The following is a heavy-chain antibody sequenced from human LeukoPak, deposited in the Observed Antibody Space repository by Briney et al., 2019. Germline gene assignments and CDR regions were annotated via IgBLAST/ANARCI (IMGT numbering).Heavy chain of an antibody. V-gene: IGHV1-58*02. Sequence: SVKVSCKASGFTFTSSAMQWVRQARGQRLEWIGWIVVGSGNTNYAQKLQGRVTMTTDASTSTAYMELRSLRSDDTAVYYCARERAPSYYDFWSGYFVDYWGQGTLVTVSS. CDR1: GFTFTSSA. J-gene: IGHJ4*02. D-gene: IGHD3-3*01. CDR2: IVVGSGNT. CDR3: ARERAPSYYDFWSGYFVDY.